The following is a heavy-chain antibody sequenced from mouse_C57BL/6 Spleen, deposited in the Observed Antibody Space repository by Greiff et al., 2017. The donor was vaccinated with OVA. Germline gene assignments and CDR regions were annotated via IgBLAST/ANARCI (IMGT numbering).Heavy chain of an antibody. D-gene: IGHD1-1*01. CDR1: GYTFTSYW. J-gene: IGHJ2*01. V-gene: IGHV1-53*01. CDR2: INPSNGGT. CDR3: ARWGYYGSTDYFDY. Sequence: QVQLKQPGTELVKPGASVKLSCKASGYTFTSYWMHWVKQRPGQGLEWIGNINPSNGGTNYNEKFKSKATLTVDKSSSTAYMQLSSLTSEDSAVYYCARWGYYGSTDYFDYWGQGTTLTVSS.